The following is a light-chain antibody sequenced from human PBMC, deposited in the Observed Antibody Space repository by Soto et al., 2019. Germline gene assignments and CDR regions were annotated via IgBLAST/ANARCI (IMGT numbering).Light chain of an antibody. CDR1: SSDVGSYDL. V-gene: IGLV2-23*01. Sequence: QSVLTQPASVSGSPGQSITISCTGTSSDVGSYDLVSWYQQPPGKAPKLMIYEDTKRPSGISTRFSGSKSGNAASLTTSGLQAEDEADYYCCSYAGSGTFVFGTGTKLTVL. CDR2: EDT. J-gene: IGLJ1*01. CDR3: CSYAGSGTFV.